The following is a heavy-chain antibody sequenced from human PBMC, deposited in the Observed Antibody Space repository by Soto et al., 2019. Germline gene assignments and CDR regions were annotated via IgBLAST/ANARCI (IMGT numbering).Heavy chain of an antibody. D-gene: IGHD3-22*01. CDR2: IIPIFGTA. J-gene: IGHJ4*02. V-gene: IGHV1-69*01. Sequence: QVQLVQSGAEVKKPGSSVKVSCKASGGTFSSYAISWVRQAPGQGLEWMGGIIPIFGTANYAQKFQGRVTITADESTSTAYMELSSLRSEDTAVYYCASLYYYDSSGYYAPGYVDYWGQGTMVTVSS. CDR1: GGTFSSYA. CDR3: ASLYYYDSSGYYAPGYVDY.